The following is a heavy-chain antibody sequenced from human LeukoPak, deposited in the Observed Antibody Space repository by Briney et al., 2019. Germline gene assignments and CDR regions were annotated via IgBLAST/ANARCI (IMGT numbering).Heavy chain of an antibody. Sequence: ASVKVSCKASGYTFTSYGISWVRQAPGQGLEWMGWISAYNGNTNYAQKLQGRVTMTTDTSTSTAYMELRSLRSDDTAAYYCARDLGYSYGPGVYYFDYWGQGTLVTVSS. V-gene: IGHV1-18*01. J-gene: IGHJ4*02. CDR1: GYTFTSYG. CDR3: ARDLGYSYGPGVYYFDY. CDR2: ISAYNGNT. D-gene: IGHD5-18*01.